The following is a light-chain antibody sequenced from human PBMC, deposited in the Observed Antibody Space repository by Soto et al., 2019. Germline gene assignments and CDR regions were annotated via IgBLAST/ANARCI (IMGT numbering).Light chain of an antibody. CDR3: QQYNNWPRT. CDR1: QSVSSN. V-gene: IGKV3-15*01. Sequence: EIVMTQSPATLYVSPGERDTLSCRASQSVSSNLAWYQQKPGQAPRLLINGASTMATGITARFSGSGSGTEFTLTISSLQSEDFAVYYCQQYNNWPRTFGQGTKVEIK. J-gene: IGKJ1*01. CDR2: GAS.